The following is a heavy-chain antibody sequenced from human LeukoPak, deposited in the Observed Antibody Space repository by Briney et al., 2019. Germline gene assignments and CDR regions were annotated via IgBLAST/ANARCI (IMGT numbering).Heavy chain of an antibody. J-gene: IGHJ4*02. CDR1: GYTLTELS. CDR2: FDPEDGET. Sequence: ASVKVSCKVSGYTLTELSVHWVRQAPGEGLEWMGTFDPEDGETIYAQKFQGRVTMTEDTSTDTAYMELSSLRSEDAAVYYCATGGYDSSGLYFDYWGQGTLVTVSS. CDR3: ATGGYDSSGLYFDY. V-gene: IGHV1-24*01. D-gene: IGHD3-22*01.